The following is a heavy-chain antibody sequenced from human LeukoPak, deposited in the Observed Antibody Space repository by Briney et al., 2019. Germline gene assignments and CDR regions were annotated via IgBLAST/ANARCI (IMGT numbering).Heavy chain of an antibody. Sequence: GGSLRLSCAASGFTFSSYGMHWVRQAPGKGLEWAAFIRYDGSNKYYADSVKGRFTISRDNSENTLYLQMNFLRAEDTAVYFCAKGSSRVVTAIPFGSHWGQGTLVTVSS. CDR2: IRYDGSNK. D-gene: IGHD2-21*02. V-gene: IGHV3-30*02. J-gene: IGHJ4*02. CDR3: AKGSSRVVTAIPFGSH. CDR1: GFTFSSYG.